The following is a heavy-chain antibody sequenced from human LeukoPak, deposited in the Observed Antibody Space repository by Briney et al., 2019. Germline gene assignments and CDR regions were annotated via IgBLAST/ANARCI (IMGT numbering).Heavy chain of an antibody. CDR3: ARERTERWLQFGYYYYYGMDV. CDR2: ISGSGGST. D-gene: IGHD5-24*01. CDR1: GFTFSSYA. V-gene: IGHV3-23*01. Sequence: PGGSLRLSCAASGFTFSSYAMSWVRQAPGKGLEWVSAISGSGGSTYYADSVKGRFTISRDNSKNTLYLQMNSLRAEDTAVYYCARERTERWLQFGYYYYYGMDVWGQGTTVTVSS. J-gene: IGHJ6*02.